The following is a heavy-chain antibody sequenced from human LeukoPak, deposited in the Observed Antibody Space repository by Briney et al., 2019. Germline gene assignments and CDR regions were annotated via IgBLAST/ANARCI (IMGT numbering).Heavy chain of an antibody. J-gene: IGHJ4*02. V-gene: IGHV4-34*01. D-gene: IGHD2-2*01. CDR3: ARIRRARYCSSTSCSHYYFDY. Sequence: SETLSLTCAVYGGSFSGYYWSWIRQPPGKGLEWIGEINHSGSTNYNPSIKSRVAISVDTSKNQFSLKLSSVTAADTAVYYCARIRRARYCSSTSCSHYYFDYWGQGTLVTVSS. CDR2: INHSGST. CDR1: GGSFSGYY.